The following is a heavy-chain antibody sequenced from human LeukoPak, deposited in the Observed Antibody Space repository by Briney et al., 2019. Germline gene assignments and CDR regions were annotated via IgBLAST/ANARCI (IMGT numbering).Heavy chain of an antibody. CDR1: GGSISNYY. CDR3: ARHVEGEGLDY. CDR2: IYYSGSA. D-gene: IGHD3-16*01. J-gene: IGHJ4*02. Sequence: SETLSLTCTASGGSISNYYWSWIRQPPGKGLEWIGYIYYSGSANYNPSLKSRVTISVDTSKNQFSLKLSSLTAADTAVYFCARHVEGEGLDYWGQGSLVTVSS. V-gene: IGHV4-59*08.